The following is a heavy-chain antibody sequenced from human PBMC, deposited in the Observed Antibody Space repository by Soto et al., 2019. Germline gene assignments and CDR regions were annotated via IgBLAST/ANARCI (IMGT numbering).Heavy chain of an antibody. Sequence: ASVKGSCKASGYTFTGYVMDRGRMAPEQRLEWMGWINAGNGNTKYSQKFQGRVTITRDTSASTAYMELSSLRSKDTVFYSGDKSPPFPAVSAFGVQGTLDPVSP. D-gene: IGHD3-3*02. V-gene: IGHV1-3*01. J-gene: IGHJ4*02. CDR2: INAGNGNT. CDR3: DKSPPFPAVSAF. CDR1: GYTFTGYV.